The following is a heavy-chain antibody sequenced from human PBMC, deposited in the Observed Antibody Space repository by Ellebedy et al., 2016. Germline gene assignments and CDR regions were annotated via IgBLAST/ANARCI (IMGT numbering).Heavy chain of an antibody. D-gene: IGHD5-18*01. CDR2: IKQDGSEK. J-gene: IGHJ6*02. CDR1: GFTFSSYW. CDR3: ARRGVDTAMVYYYYYYGIDV. V-gene: IGHV3-7*04. Sequence: GGSLRLXXAASGFTFSSYWMSWVRQAPGNGLEWVANIKQDGSEKYYVDSVKGRFTISRDNAKNSLYLQMNSLRAEDTAVYDCARRGVDTAMVYYYYYYGIDVWGQGTTVTVSS.